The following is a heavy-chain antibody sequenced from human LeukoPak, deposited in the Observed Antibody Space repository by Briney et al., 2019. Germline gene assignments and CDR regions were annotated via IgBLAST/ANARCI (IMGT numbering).Heavy chain of an antibody. Sequence: GAPVKVSCKASGGTFSSYAISWVRQAPGQGLEWMGRIIPILGIANYAQKFQGRVTITADKSTSTAYMELSSLRSEDTAVYYCARVIVVVPAAIIYYYGMDVWGQGTMVTVSS. CDR3: ARVIVVVPAAIIYYYGMDV. D-gene: IGHD2-2*01. CDR2: IIPILGIA. CDR1: GGTFSSYA. J-gene: IGHJ6*02. V-gene: IGHV1-69*04.